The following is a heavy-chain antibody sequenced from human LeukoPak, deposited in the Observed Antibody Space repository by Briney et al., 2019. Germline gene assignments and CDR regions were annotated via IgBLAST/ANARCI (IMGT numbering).Heavy chain of an antibody. D-gene: IGHD2-15*01. V-gene: IGHV4-34*01. CDR1: GGSFSGYY. J-gene: IGHJ2*01. Sequence: SETLSLTCAVYGGSFSGYYWSWIRQPPGKGLEWIGEINHSGSTNYNPSLKSRVTISVDTSRNQFSLKLSSVTAADTAVYYCARGGRSLVAAQFDLWGRGTLVTVSS. CDR3: ARGGRSLVAAQFDL. CDR2: INHSGST.